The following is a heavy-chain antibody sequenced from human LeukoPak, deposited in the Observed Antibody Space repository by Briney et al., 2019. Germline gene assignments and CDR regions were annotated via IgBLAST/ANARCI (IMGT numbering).Heavy chain of an antibody. CDR1: GFTFSSHS. Sequence: GGSLRLSCAASGFTFSSHSMNWVRQAPGKGLEWVSYISSSSSTIYYADSVKGRFTISRDNSRNTLDLQMNSLRPEDTAVYYCAKSYYDFWTGYPSDAFDIWGQGTMVTVSS. CDR2: ISSSSSTI. V-gene: IGHV3-48*01. CDR3: AKSYYDFWTGYPSDAFDI. J-gene: IGHJ3*02. D-gene: IGHD3-3*01.